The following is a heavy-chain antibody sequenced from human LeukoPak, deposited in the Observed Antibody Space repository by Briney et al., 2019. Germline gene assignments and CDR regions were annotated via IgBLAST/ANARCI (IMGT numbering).Heavy chain of an antibody. V-gene: IGHV1-69*13. CDR1: GGTFSSYA. CDR2: IIPIFGTA. CDR3: ARELHHYYDSSPTQPGPFDP. D-gene: IGHD3-22*01. Sequence: SVKVSCKASGGTFSSYAISWVRQAPGQGLEWMGGIIPIFGTANYAQKFQGRVTITADESTSTAYMELSSLRSEDTAVYYCARELHHYYDSSPTQPGPFDPWGQGTLVTVSS. J-gene: IGHJ5*02.